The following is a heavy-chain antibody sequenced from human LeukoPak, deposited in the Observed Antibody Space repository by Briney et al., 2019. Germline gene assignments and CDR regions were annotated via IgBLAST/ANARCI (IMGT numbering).Heavy chain of an antibody. Sequence: SETLSLTCTVSGASITGYYWSWIRQPPGKGPEWIGYIYTSGTTNYNPSLKSRVTMSVDTSKNQFSLKLSSVTAADTAVYSCARNAISYSNHYYCYMDVWGKGTTVTVSS. D-gene: IGHD4-11*01. V-gene: IGHV4-4*09. CDR2: IYTSGTT. CDR1: GASITGYY. J-gene: IGHJ6*03. CDR3: ARNAISYSNHYYCYMDV.